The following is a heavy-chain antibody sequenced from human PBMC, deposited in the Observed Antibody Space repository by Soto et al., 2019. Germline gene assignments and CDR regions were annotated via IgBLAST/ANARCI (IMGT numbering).Heavy chain of an antibody. D-gene: IGHD6-25*01. J-gene: IGHJ2*01. V-gene: IGHV4-39*01. CDR1: GGSISSSSYY. CDR2: IYYSGST. CDR3: ARHAHAPARSAYWYFDL. Sequence: QLQLQESGPGLVKPSETLSLTCTVSGGSISSSSYYWGWIRQPPGKGLEWIGGIYYSGSTYYNPSLKSRVTISVDTSKNQFSLKLSSVTAADTAVYYCARHAHAPARSAYWYFDLWGRGTLVTVSS.